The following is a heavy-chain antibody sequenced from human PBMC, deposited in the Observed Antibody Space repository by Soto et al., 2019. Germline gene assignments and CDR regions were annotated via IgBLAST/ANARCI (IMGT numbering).Heavy chain of an antibody. Sequence: GGSLRLSCAASGFTFSSYAMHWVRQAPGKGLEYVSDISSNGGRTYYANSVKGRFTISRDNSKNTLYLQMGSLRAEDMAVYYCARGRGQQLFYDAFDIWGQGTMVTVSS. CDR1: GFTFSSYA. V-gene: IGHV3-64*01. D-gene: IGHD6-13*01. CDR3: ARGRGQQLFYDAFDI. CDR2: ISSNGGRT. J-gene: IGHJ3*02.